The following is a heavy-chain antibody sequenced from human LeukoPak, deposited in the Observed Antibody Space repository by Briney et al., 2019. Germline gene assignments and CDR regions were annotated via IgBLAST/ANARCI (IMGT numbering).Heavy chain of an antibody. CDR3: ARGSLEGGLWFGELSHKYYFDY. CDR2: IYYSGST. Sequence: PSETLSLTCTVSGGSISSGGYYWSWIRQHPGKGLEWIGYIYYSGSTYYNPSLKSRVTISVDTSKNQFSLKLSSVTAADTAVYYCARGSLEGGLWFGELSHKYYFDYWGQGTLVTVSS. CDR1: GGSISSGGYY. V-gene: IGHV4-31*03. D-gene: IGHD3-10*01. J-gene: IGHJ4*02.